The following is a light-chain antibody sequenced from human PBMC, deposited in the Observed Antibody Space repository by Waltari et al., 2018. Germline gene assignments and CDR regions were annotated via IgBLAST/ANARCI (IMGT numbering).Light chain of an antibody. V-gene: IGLV2-14*03. CDR3: SSYTGSRTFV. Sequence: QSALTQPASVSGSLAQSITLSCTGTNSDVGTYNYVSWYQQHPDKAPKLIIFDVSKRPSGVSNRFSGSKSGNTASLTISGLQAEDESDYYCSSYTGSRTFVFGGGTRLTVL. CDR1: NSDVGTYNY. J-gene: IGLJ2*01. CDR2: DVS.